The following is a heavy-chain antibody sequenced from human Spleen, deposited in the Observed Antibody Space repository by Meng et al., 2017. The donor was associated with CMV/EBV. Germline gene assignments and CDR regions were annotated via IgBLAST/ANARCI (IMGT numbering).Heavy chain of an antibody. V-gene: IGHV3-53*01. CDR3: ARFKGRSEGRGMDV. Sequence: GESQKIYCEASGFDVSDYYMNWVRQSPEKGLEWVSVIYSGGTSFYADFAQGRFTISRDKSKNTLQLHMKSLRVDDTAVYYCARFKGRSEGRGMDVWDQGTTVTVSS. D-gene: IGHD2-15*01. CDR1: GFDVSDYY. CDR2: IYSGGTS. J-gene: IGHJ6*02.